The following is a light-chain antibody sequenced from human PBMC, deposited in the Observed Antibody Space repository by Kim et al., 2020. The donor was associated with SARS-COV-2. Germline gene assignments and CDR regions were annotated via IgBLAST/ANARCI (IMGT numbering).Light chain of an antibody. V-gene: IGKV1-9*01. J-gene: IGKJ5*01. CDR2: AAS. CDR1: QDISSY. CDR3: QQLNTYPLIT. Sequence: DIQLTQSPSFLSASIGDRVTITCRASQDISSYLAWYQQQPGKAPKLLIYAASTLQSGVPSRFSGSGSGTEFTLTINNLQPEDFATYYCQQLNTYPLITFGQGTRLEIK.